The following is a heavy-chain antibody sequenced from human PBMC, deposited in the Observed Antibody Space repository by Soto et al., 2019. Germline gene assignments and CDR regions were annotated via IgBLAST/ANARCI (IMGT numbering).Heavy chain of an antibody. Sequence: ASVKVSCKASGGTFSRYAISWLRQAPGQGLEWMGGIIPLFGTANYAQRFQGRVRITADESTTTAYMELRGLRSEDTAVYYCARGVHLDSGGYYYFYWGQGTLVTVSS. V-gene: IGHV1-69*13. CDR2: IIPLFGTA. CDR1: GGTFSRYA. J-gene: IGHJ4*02. D-gene: IGHD3-22*01. CDR3: ARGVHLDSGGYYYFY.